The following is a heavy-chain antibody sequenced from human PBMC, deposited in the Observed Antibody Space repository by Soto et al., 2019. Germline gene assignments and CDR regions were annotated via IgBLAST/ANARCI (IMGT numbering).Heavy chain of an antibody. CDR2: IYYSGST. CDR3: ARDRSSSWTEAERYFDY. CDR1: GGSISSGGYY. V-gene: IGHV4-31*03. Sequence: QVQLQESGPGLVKPSQTLSLTCTVSGGSISSGGYYWSWIRQHPGKGLEWIGYIYYSGSTYYNPSLKSRVTISVDTSKKQFSLKLSSVTAADTAVYYCARDRSSSWTEAERYFDYWGQGTLVTVSS. D-gene: IGHD6-6*01. J-gene: IGHJ4*02.